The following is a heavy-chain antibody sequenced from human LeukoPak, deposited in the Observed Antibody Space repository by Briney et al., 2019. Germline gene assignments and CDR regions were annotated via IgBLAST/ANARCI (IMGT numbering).Heavy chain of an antibody. CDR2: IYPYSGDT. CDR1: GYTFTAYY. CDR3: ARDGDAVMVDFDY. J-gene: IGHJ4*02. D-gene: IGHD5-18*01. Sequence: ASVKVSCKASGYTFTAYYMYWVRQAPGQGLEWMGWIYPYSGDTKFAQKFQGGVTMTRDTSISTAYMEPSRLTSDDTAVYYCARDGDAVMVDFDYWGQGTLVTVSS. V-gene: IGHV1-2*02.